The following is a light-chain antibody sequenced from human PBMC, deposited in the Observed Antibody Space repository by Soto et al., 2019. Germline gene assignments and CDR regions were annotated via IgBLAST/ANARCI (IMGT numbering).Light chain of an antibody. CDR1: HNVATNY. Sequence: EIVLTQIPGTLSLSPGDRATLSCRASHNVATNYLAWYQQKPGQAPRLLIYGASNRATGIPDRFSGTGSGTDFSLTISRLEPEEFAVYFCQQYGTSPLTFGGGTKVEIK. CDR3: QQYGTSPLT. V-gene: IGKV3-20*01. CDR2: GAS. J-gene: IGKJ4*01.